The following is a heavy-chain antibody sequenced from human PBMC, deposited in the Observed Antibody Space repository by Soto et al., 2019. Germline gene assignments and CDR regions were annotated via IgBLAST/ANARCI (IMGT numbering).Heavy chain of an antibody. CDR3: ARDRQYYHFWSGYQNEGPYDMDV. J-gene: IGHJ6*02. V-gene: IGHV3-21*06. Sequence: GGSLRLSCAASGITFSRYSMNWVRQAPGKGLEWVSSISSSSSYIHYADSVKGRFTISRDNAKNSLYLQMNSLRAEDTAVYYCARDRQYYHFWSGYQNEGPYDMDVWGQGTTVTVSS. CDR1: GITFSRYS. D-gene: IGHD3-3*02. CDR2: ISSSSSYI.